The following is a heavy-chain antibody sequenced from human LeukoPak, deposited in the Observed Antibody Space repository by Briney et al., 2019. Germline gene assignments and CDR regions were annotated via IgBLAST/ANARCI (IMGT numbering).Heavy chain of an antibody. CDR2: IWYDGSNK. D-gene: IGHD3-22*01. Sequence: GRSLRLSCAASGFTFSSYGMHWVRQAPGKGLEWVAVIWYDGSNKYYADSVKGRFTIPRDNSKNTLYLQMNSLRAEGTAVYYCARGMHYYDSSGPLGGDAFDIWGQGTMVTVSS. CDR3: ARGMHYYDSSGPLGGDAFDI. CDR1: GFTFSSYG. V-gene: IGHV3-33*01. J-gene: IGHJ3*02.